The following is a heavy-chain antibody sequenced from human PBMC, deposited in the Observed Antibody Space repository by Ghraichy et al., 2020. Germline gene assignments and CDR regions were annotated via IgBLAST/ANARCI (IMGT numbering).Heavy chain of an antibody. Sequence: ASVKVSCKASGYTFTSYGISWVRQAPGQGLEWMGWISAYNGNTNYAQKLQGRVTMTTDTSTSTAYMELRSLRSDDTAVYYCARCYGSGSYWQTGNYYYYMDVWGKGTTVTVSS. CDR1: GYTFTSYG. CDR2: ISAYNGNT. D-gene: IGHD3-10*01. V-gene: IGHV1-18*04. J-gene: IGHJ6*03. CDR3: ARCYGSGSYWQTGNYYYYMDV.